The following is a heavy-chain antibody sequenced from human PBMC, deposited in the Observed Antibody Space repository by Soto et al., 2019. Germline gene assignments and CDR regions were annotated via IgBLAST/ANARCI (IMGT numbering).Heavy chain of an antibody. CDR1: GYTFTGYG. CDR2: INRNSGGT. CDR3: ARVVVAATLSYYYYGMDV. J-gene: IGHJ6*02. Sequence: SVKVSCRASGYTFTGYGLHCVRQAPGQGLEWMGWINRNSGGTNYAQKFQGRVTMTRDTSISTAYMELSRLRSDDTAVYYCARVVVAATLSYYYYGMDVWGQGTKVSVS. V-gene: IGHV1-2*02. D-gene: IGHD2-15*01.